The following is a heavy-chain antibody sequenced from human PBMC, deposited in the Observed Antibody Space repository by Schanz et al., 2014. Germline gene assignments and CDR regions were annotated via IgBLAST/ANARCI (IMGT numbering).Heavy chain of an antibody. CDR1: GFIFSSYG. CDR2: MSYDGSIK. J-gene: IGHJ4*02. Sequence: QVQLVESGGGVVQPGGSLRLSCAASGFIFSSYGMHWVRQAPGKGLEWVAAMSYDGSIKYYGDSVKGRFTISRDNSKNTLYLQMNSLRAEDTAVYYCAKDLLYGAPMPLNHLDYWGQGTLVTVSS. V-gene: IGHV3-33*06. CDR3: AKDLLYGAPMPLNHLDY. D-gene: IGHD2-2*01.